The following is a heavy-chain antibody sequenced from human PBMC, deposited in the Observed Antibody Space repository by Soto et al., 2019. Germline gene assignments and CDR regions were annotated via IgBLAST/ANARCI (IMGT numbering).Heavy chain of an antibody. Sequence: HVQLVESGGGVVQPGRSLRLSCAASGFTFSGYGMHWFRQAPGKGLEWVAVISYDGSDKYYAVSVKGRFTISRDNSRDTLYLQVNSLRVEDTAVYYCASSTRSDAFDIWGQGTMVTVSS. CDR1: GFTFSGYG. CDR2: ISYDGSDK. V-gene: IGHV3-30*03. CDR3: ASSTRSDAFDI. J-gene: IGHJ3*02.